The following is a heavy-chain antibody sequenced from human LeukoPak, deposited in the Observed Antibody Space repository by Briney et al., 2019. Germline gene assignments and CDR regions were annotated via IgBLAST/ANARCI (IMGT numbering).Heavy chain of an antibody. Sequence: ASVRVSCKASGYTFTDYYIHWVRHAPGQGLEWMGWINPSGDTKYAQKCQGRVTMTRDTSINTAYMELNRLRSDVTAVYYCARDRINGSDDFDIWGQGTMVTVSS. D-gene: IGHD2/OR15-2a*01. J-gene: IGHJ3*02. CDR1: GYTFTDYY. CDR3: ARDRINGSDDFDI. CDR2: INPSGDT. V-gene: IGHV1-2*02.